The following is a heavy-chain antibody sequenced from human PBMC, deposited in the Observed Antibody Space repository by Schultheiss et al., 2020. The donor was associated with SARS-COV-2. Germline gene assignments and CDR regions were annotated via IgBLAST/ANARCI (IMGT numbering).Heavy chain of an antibody. CDR3: ARDQRQQLVLYYYYGMDV. CDR1: GFTFSNAW. CDR2: ISGSGGST. Sequence: GGSLRLSCAASGFTFSNAWMNWVRQAPGKGLEWVSAISGSGGSTYYADSVKGRFTISRDNSKNTLYLQMNSLRAEDTAVYYCARDQRQQLVLYYYYGMDVWGQGTTVTVSS. J-gene: IGHJ6*02. D-gene: IGHD6-13*01. V-gene: IGHV3-23*01.